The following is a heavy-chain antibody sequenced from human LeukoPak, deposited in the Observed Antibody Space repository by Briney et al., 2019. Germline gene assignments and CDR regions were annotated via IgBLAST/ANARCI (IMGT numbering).Heavy chain of an antibody. CDR3: ARGNEYCSSTSCLKYFDY. J-gene: IGHJ4*02. Sequence: PGASVKVSCKASRYTFTGYYMHWVRQAPGQGLEWMGWINPNSGGTNYAQKFQGRVTITADKSTSTAYMELSSLRSEDTAVYYCARGNEYCSSTSCLKYFDYWGQGTLVTVSS. D-gene: IGHD2-2*01. V-gene: IGHV1-2*02. CDR1: RYTFTGYY. CDR2: INPNSGGT.